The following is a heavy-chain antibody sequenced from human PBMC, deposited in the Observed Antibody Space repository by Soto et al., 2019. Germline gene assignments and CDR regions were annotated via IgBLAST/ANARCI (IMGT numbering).Heavy chain of an antibody. V-gene: IGHV3-74*01. D-gene: IGHD6-13*01. J-gene: IGHJ4*02. CDR3: ARGAAARNYFDY. CDR1: GFTFSSYW. Sequence: GGSLRLSCAASGFTFSSYWMHWVRQAPGKGLVWVSRINSDGSSTSYADSVKGRFTISRDNAKNTPYLQMNSLRAEDTAVYYCARGAAARNYFDYWGQGTLVTVSS. CDR2: INSDGSST.